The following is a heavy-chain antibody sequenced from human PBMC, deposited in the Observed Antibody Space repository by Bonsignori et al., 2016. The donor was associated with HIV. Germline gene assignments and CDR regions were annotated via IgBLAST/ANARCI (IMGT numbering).Heavy chain of an antibody. D-gene: IGHD2-2*01. Sequence: WVRQAPGQGLEWMGWINPNSGGTNYAQKFQGRVTMTRDTSISTAYMELRRLRSDDTAVYYCASGLGRLVGPAAIPWGQGTLVTVSS. CDR2: INPNSGGT. J-gene: IGHJ5*02. V-gene: IGHV1-2*02. CDR3: ASGLGRLVGPAAIP.